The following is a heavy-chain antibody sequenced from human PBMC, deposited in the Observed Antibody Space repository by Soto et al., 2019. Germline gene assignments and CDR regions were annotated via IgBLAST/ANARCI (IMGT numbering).Heavy chain of an antibody. J-gene: IGHJ3*02. CDR1: GFTFSSYS. V-gene: IGHV3-21*01. CDR3: ASRGGGAAADDAFDI. D-gene: IGHD6-13*01. Sequence: GGSLRLSCAASGFTFSSYSMNWVRQAPGKGLEGVSSISSISSYIYYAESVKGRFTISRDHARNSLYLQMNSLRAEDTAVYCCASRGGGAAADDAFDIWGQGTLVTVSS. CDR2: ISSISSYI.